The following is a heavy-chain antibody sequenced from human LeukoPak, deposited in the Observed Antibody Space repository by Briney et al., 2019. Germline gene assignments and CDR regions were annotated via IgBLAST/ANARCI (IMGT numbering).Heavy chain of an antibody. D-gene: IGHD3-10*01. CDR2: ISSSGSTI. CDR3: AMGKAKWFGELFAPFDY. Sequence: AGGSLRLSCAASGFTFSSYEMNWVRQAPGKGLEWVSYISSSGSTIYYADSVKGRFTISRDNAKNSLYLQMNSLRAEDTAVYYCAMGKAKWFGELFAPFDYWGQGTLVTVSS. V-gene: IGHV3-48*03. J-gene: IGHJ4*02. CDR1: GFTFSSYE.